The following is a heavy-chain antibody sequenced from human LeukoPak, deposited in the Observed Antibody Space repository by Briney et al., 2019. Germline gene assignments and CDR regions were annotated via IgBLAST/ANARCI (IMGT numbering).Heavy chain of an antibody. CDR1: GYTFSNFA. D-gene: IGHD4-23*01. CDR2: ISAYNGNT. J-gene: IGHJ4*02. V-gene: IGHV1-18*01. CDR3: ARRHGGHSPYDY. Sequence: ASVKVSCKASGYTFSNFAIDWVRQAPGQGLEWMGWISAYNGNTKYAQMFQDRVTMTTDTSANTAYMELRNLTSDDTAVYFCARRHGGHSPYDYWGQGTLVTVSS.